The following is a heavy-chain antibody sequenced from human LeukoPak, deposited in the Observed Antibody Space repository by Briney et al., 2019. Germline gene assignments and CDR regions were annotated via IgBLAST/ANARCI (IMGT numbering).Heavy chain of an antibody. D-gene: IGHD2-15*01. V-gene: IGHV1-46*01. CDR1: GYTFTGYY. CDR2: INPSGGST. Sequence: GASVKVSCKASGYTFTGYYMHWVRQAPGQGLEWMGIINPSGGSTSYAQKFQGRVTMTRDMSTSTVYMELSSLRSEDTAVYYCARDASNCSGGSCYYFDYWGQGTLVTVSS. CDR3: ARDASNCSGGSCYYFDY. J-gene: IGHJ4*02.